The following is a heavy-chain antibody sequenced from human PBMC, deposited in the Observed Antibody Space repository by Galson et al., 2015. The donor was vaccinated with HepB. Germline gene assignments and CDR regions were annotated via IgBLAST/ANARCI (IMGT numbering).Heavy chain of an antibody. CDR3: ARDRWVLLQHYYYYYGMDV. Sequence: SLRLSCAASGFTVSSNYMSWVRQAPGKGLEWVSVIYSGGSTYYADSVKGRFTISRHNSKNTLYLQMNSLRAEDTAVYYCARDRWVLLQHYYYYYGMDVWGQGTTVTVSS. V-gene: IGHV3-53*04. D-gene: IGHD1-26*01. J-gene: IGHJ6*02. CDR2: IYSGGST. CDR1: GFTVSSNY.